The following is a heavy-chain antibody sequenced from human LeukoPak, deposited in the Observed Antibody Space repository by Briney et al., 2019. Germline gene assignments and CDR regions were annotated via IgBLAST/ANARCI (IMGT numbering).Heavy chain of an antibody. D-gene: IGHD6-6*01. CDR3: ARRGSSSFDYYYYYMDV. Sequence: GASVKVSCKASGYTFTGYYVHWVRQAPGQGLEWMGRINPTTGDTIYAQRFQGRVTMTRDTSISTAYMELSRLRSDDTAVYYCARRGSSSFDYYYYYMDVWGKGTTVTVSS. J-gene: IGHJ6*03. CDR1: GYTFTGYY. CDR2: INPTTGDT. V-gene: IGHV1-2*06.